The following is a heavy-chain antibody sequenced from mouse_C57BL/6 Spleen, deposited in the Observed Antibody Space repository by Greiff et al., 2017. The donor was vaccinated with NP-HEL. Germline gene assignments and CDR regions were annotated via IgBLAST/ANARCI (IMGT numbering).Heavy chain of an antibody. Sequence: QVQLQQPGAELVRPGSSVKLSCKASGYTFTSYWMHWVKQRPIQGLEWIGNIDPSDSETHYNQKFKDKATLTVDKSSSTAYMQLSSLTSEDSAVYYCARSGPPYWYFDVWGTGTTVTVSS. CDR1: GYTFTSYW. CDR3: ARSGPPYWYFDV. J-gene: IGHJ1*03. V-gene: IGHV1-52*01. D-gene: IGHD4-1*01. CDR2: IDPSDSET.